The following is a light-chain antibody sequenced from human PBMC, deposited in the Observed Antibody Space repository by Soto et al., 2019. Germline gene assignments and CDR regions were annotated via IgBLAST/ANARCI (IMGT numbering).Light chain of an antibody. CDR3: SSYKSSSTWV. Sequence: QSALTQPASVSGSPGQSITISCTGTSSDIGGYNYVSWYQQHPGKAPKLIINDVSNRPSGVSNRFSGSKSGNTASLTISGLQAEDEADYYCSSYKSSSTWVFGGGTKLTVL. CDR2: DVS. CDR1: SSDIGGYNY. V-gene: IGLV2-14*03. J-gene: IGLJ3*02.